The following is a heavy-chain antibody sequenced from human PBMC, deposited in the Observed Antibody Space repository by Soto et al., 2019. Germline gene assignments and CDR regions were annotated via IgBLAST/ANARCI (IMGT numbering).Heavy chain of an antibody. CDR3: AKEWDPDIVLMVYRDSAFDI. CDR2: ISGSGGST. D-gene: IGHD2-8*01. J-gene: IGHJ3*02. V-gene: IGHV3-23*01. CDR1: GFTFSSYA. Sequence: PWGSLRLSCAASGFTFSSYAMSWVRQAPGKGLEWVSAISGSGGSTYYADSVKGRFTISRDNSKNTLYLQMNSLRAEDTAVYYCAKEWDPDIVLMVYRDSAFDIWGQGTMVTVSS.